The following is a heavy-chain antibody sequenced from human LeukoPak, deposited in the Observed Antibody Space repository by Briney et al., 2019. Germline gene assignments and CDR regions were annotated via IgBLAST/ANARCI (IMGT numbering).Heavy chain of an antibody. CDR3: AKASRTVTTPFDY. CDR2: ISWNSGSI. J-gene: IGHJ4*02. D-gene: IGHD4-17*01. CDR1: GFTFGDYA. Sequence: PGGSLRLSCAASGFTFGDYAMHWVRQAPGKGLEWVSGISWNSGSIGYADSVKGRFTISRDNAKNSLYLQMNSLRAEDTALYYCAKASRTVTTPFDYWGQGTLVTVSS. V-gene: IGHV3-9*01.